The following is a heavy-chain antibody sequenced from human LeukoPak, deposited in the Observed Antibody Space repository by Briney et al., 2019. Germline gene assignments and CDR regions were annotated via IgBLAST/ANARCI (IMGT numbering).Heavy chain of an antibody. CDR1: GFTFSSYA. J-gene: IGHJ4*02. Sequence: PGGSLRLSCAASGFTFSSYAMSWVRQAPGKELEWVSAISGSGGSTYYADSVKGRFTISRDNSKNTLYLQMNSLGAEDTAVYYCAKKRRDYYGDPLGLDYWGQGTLVTVSS. CDR2: ISGSGGST. V-gene: IGHV3-23*01. D-gene: IGHD4-17*01. CDR3: AKKRRDYYGDPLGLDY.